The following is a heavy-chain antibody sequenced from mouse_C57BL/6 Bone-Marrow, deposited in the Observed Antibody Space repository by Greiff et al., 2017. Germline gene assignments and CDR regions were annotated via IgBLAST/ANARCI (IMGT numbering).Heavy chain of an antibody. CDR2: ISSGGSYT. CDR3: ARLYWYFDV. V-gene: IGHV5-6*01. J-gene: IGHJ1*03. Sequence: VQLKESGGDLVKPGGSLKLSCAASGFTFSSYGMSWVRQTPDKRLEWVATISSGGSYTYYPDSVKGRFTISRDNAKNTLYLQMGSLKSEDTAMYYCARLYWYFDVWGTGTTVTVSS. CDR1: GFTFSSYG.